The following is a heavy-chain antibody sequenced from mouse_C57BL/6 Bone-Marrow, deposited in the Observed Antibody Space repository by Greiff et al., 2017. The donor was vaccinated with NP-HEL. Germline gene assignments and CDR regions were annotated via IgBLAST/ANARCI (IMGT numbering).Heavy chain of an antibody. CDR2: IDPSDSDT. J-gene: IGHJ2*01. V-gene: IGHV1-50*01. CDR1: GYTFPSYW. Sequence: QVQLQQPGAELVKPGASVKLSCKASGYTFPSYWRQGVKQRPGQGLEWIGEIDPSDSDTNYNQKFKGKATLTVDTSSSTAYMQLSSLTSEDSAVYYCARWGYFDYWGQGTTLTVSS. CDR3: ARWGYFDY.